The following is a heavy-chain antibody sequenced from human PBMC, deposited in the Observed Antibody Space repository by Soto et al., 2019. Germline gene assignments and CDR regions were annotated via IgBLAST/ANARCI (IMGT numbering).Heavy chain of an antibody. Sequence: QITLKESGPTLVKPTQTLTLTCTFSGFSLSTSGVGVGWIRQPPGKALEWLALIYWDDDKRYSPSLKSRLTLTKDTSKTQVVLTMTNMDPVDTATYYCAHVYGWSGWLSYYYYMDVWGKGTTVTVSS. D-gene: IGHD3-3*01. CDR3: AHVYGWSGWLSYYYYMDV. CDR2: IYWDDDK. CDR1: GFSLSTSGVG. J-gene: IGHJ6*03. V-gene: IGHV2-5*02.